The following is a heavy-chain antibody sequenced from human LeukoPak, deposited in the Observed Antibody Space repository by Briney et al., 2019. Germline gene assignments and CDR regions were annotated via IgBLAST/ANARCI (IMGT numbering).Heavy chain of an antibody. CDR2: IYYTEST. CDR1: VGSISGYF. D-gene: IGHD2/OR15-2a*01. CDR3: ARHDPVGHFLRGMDV. Sequence: SETLSLTRAISVGSISGYFWSWSRQPPAKGLEGMGYIYYTESTIYNPSLRSRVTMSVDVSKIQFSLDLTSVTAADTAVYYCARHDPVGHFLRGMDVWGQGTTATVSS. J-gene: IGHJ6*02. V-gene: IGHV4-59*08.